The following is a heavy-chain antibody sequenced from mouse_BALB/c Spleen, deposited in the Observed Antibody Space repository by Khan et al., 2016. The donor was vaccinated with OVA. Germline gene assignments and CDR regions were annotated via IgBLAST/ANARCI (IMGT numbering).Heavy chain of an antibody. D-gene: IGHD4-1*01. Sequence: VQLKESGPELVKPATSVKMSCKASGYRFTSYIIHWVKQKPGQGLEWIGDINPYNGATKYNEKFKGKATLTSDKSSNTAYMELSCLTSEDSAVYYCARGNWQSYYFDYRGQGNALPVSS. V-gene: IGHV1S136*01. CDR2: INPYNGAT. J-gene: IGHJ2*01. CDR3: ARGNWQSYYFDY. CDR1: GYRFTSYI.